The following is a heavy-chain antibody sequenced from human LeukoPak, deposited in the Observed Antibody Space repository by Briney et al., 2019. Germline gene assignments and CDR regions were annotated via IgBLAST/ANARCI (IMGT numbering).Heavy chain of an antibody. J-gene: IGHJ4*01. CDR3: ARDRDYFDF. CDR1: GGSISDDY. Sequence: SETLSLTCTVSGGSISDDYWSWIRQPAGQGLEWIGRAYTSGSTNYNPSLKSRVTVSVDTSKNQFSLKLSSVTAADTAVYYCARDRDYFDFWGHGTLVTVSS. V-gene: IGHV4-4*07. CDR2: AYTSGST.